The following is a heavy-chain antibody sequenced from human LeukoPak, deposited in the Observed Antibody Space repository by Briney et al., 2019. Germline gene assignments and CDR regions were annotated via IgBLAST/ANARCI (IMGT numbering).Heavy chain of an antibody. J-gene: IGHJ6*02. Sequence: GGSLGLSCAASGFTFSDYYMSWIRQAPGKGLEWVSCISSSGSTIYYADSVKGRFTISRDNAKNSLYLQMNSLRAEDTAVYYCARSRYDSSGYFNDYYYGMDVWGQGTTVTVSS. CDR1: GFTFSDYY. V-gene: IGHV3-11*01. CDR3: ARSRYDSSGYFNDYYYGMDV. CDR2: ISSSGSTI. D-gene: IGHD3-22*01.